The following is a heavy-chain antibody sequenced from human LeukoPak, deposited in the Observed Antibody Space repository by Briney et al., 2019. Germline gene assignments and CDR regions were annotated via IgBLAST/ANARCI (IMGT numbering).Heavy chain of an antibody. Sequence: GGSLRLSCAASGFTFSSYSMNWVRQAPGKGLEWVSCISSSSSYTYYADSVKGRFTISRDNAKNSLYLQMNSLRAEDTAVYYCAKSYYGSGTLLLGYWGQGTLVTVSS. CDR2: ISSSSSYT. CDR1: GFTFSSYS. V-gene: IGHV3-21*01. D-gene: IGHD3-10*01. J-gene: IGHJ4*02. CDR3: AKSYYGSGTLLLGY.